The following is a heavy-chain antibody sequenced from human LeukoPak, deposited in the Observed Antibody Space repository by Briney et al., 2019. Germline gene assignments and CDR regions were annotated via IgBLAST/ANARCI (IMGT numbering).Heavy chain of an antibody. CDR1: GFTFSSHA. V-gene: IGHV3-30*14. CDR3: AREMGAMAGSHFDY. CDR2: ISYDGSNK. Sequence: GGSLRLSCAASGFTFSSHAMHWVRQAPGKGLEWVAVISYDGSNKYYADSVKGQFTISRDNSKNTLYLQMNSLRAEDTAVYYCAREMGAMAGSHFDYWGQGTLVTVSS. D-gene: IGHD6-19*01. J-gene: IGHJ4*02.